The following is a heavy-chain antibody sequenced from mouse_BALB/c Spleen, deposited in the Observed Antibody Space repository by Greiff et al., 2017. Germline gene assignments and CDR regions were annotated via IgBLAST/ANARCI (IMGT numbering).Heavy chain of an antibody. CDR2: ISDGGSYT. Sequence: EVKLMESGGGLVKPGGSLKLSCAASGFTFSSYTMSWVRQTPEKRLEWVATISDGGSYTYYPDSVKGRFTISRDNAKNNLYLQMSSLKSEDTAMYYCARDGYYDYPFDYWGQGTTLTVSS. D-gene: IGHD2-4*01. J-gene: IGHJ2*01. CDR1: GFTFSSYT. CDR3: ARDGYYDYPFDY. V-gene: IGHV5-6-4*01.